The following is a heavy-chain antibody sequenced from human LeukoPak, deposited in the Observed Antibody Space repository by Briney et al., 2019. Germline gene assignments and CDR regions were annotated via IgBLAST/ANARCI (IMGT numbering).Heavy chain of an antibody. CDR1: GYTFTGDY. Sequence: ASVKVSCKASGYTFTGDYLHWVRQAPGQGLEWMGRINPNSGGANYAQNFQGRVTMTRDTSISTAHMELSRLRSDDTAVYYCARSYCIGTNSYSHLFDYWGQGTLVTVSS. CDR3: ARSYCIGTNSYSHLFDY. CDR2: INPNSGGA. D-gene: IGHD2-2*01. V-gene: IGHV1-2*06. J-gene: IGHJ4*02.